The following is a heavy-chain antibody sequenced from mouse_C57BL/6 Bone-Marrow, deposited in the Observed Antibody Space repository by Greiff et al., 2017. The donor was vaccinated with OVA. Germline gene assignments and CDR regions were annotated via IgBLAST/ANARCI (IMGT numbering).Heavy chain of an antibody. D-gene: IGHD1-1*01. Sequence: VQLQQSVAELVRPGASVKLSCTASGFTIKNTYMHWVKQRPEQGLEWIGRIDPANDNTKYAPKFQGKATMTADTSSNTAYLQLSSLSSEDTAAYCCARGNVGNSFYAMDDWGQGTSVTVSS. CDR3: ARGNVGNSFYAMDD. CDR1: GFTIKNTY. J-gene: IGHJ4*01. V-gene: IGHV14-3*01. CDR2: IDPANDNT.